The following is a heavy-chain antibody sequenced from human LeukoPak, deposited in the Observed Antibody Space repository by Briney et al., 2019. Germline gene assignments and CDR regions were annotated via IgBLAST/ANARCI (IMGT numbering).Heavy chain of an antibody. CDR3: AIITLDFWSGYFDY. CDR1: GGSISSGSYY. J-gene: IGHJ4*02. V-gene: IGHV4-61*02. CDR2: IYTSGST. D-gene: IGHD3-3*01. Sequence: PSQTLSLTCTVSGGSISSGSYYWRWIRQPAGTGLEWIGRIYTSGSTNYNPSLKSRVTISIDTSKNQFSLKLSSVTAADTAVYYCAIITLDFWSGYFDYWGQGTLVTVSS.